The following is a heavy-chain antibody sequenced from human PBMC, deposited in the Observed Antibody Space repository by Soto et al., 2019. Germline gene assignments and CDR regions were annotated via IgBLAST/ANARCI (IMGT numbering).Heavy chain of an antibody. J-gene: IGHJ5*02. Sequence: GGSLRLSCSASGFTFSMFSMHWVRQAPGKGLEYVSGISSNGDSTYYADSVKGRFTISRDNSKNTLYLQMSSLKAVDTAVYYCVHPRSTVQIPPTWGQGTLVTVSS. V-gene: IGHV3-64D*06. CDR1: GFTFSMFS. CDR3: VHPRSTVQIPPT. D-gene: IGHD4-17*01. CDR2: ISSNGDST.